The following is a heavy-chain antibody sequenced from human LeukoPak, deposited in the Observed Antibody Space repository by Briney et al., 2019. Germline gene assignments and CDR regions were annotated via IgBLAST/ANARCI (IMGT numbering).Heavy chain of an antibody. CDR3: ARDRAERNWTYHTLFDS. V-gene: IGHV3-74*01. CDR2: INGDESSR. D-gene: IGHD1-7*01. CDR1: GFTFRDYW. J-gene: IGHJ4*02. Sequence: GGSLRLSCEASGFTFRDYWMHWVRQVPGKGLVWVSRINGDESSRAYADSVKGRFTISRDNARNTLYLQMNSLRVEDTGIYYCARDRAERNWTYHTLFDSWGQGTLVTVSS.